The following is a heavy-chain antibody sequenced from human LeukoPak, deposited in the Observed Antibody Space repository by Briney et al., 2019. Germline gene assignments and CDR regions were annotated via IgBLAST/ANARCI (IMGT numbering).Heavy chain of an antibody. CDR1: ARSLPTYY. V-gene: IGHV4-59*01. D-gene: IGHD6-13*01. CDR3: ARAPAAGPRAYYYGMDV. Sequence: SEPLSLTSPVPARSLPTYYWSWTRQPPGKGPECIGYIYYRGSTNYNSSLKSRVTISVDTSKNQFSLKLSSVTAADTAVYYCARAPAAGPRAYYYGMDVWGQGTTVTVSS. CDR2: IYYRGST. J-gene: IGHJ6*02.